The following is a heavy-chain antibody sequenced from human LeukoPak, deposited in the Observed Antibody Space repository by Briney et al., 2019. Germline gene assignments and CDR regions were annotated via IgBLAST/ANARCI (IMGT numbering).Heavy chain of an antibody. V-gene: IGHV3-48*01. CDR2: ISSSSRTI. J-gene: IGHJ4*02. Sequence: GGSLRLSCTASGFTFSSYSMNWVRQAPGKGLEWVSYISSSSRTIYDADSVKGRFTISRDNAKNTLYLQMNSLRAEDTAVYYCVRGGLLGTGDYWGQGTLVTVSS. CDR3: VRGGLLGTGDY. CDR1: GFTFSSYS. D-gene: IGHD7-27*01.